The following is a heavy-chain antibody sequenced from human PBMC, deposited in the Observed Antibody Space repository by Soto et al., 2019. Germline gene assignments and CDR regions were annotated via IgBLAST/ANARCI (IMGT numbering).Heavy chain of an antibody. CDR2: IIPIFGTA. J-gene: IGHJ6*02. CDR1: GGTFSSYA. D-gene: IGHD5-18*01. V-gene: IGHV1-69*01. CDR3: AREDTAMPYYYYYGMDV. Sequence: QVQLVQSGAEVKKPGSSVKVSCKASGGTFSSYAISWVRQAPGQGLEWMGGIIPIFGTANYAQKFQGRVTITADESTRTAYMELSSLRSEDTAVYYCAREDTAMPYYYYYGMDVWGQGTTVTVSS.